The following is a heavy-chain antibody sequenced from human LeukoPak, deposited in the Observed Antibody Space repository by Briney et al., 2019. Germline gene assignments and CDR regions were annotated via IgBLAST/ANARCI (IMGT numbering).Heavy chain of an antibody. CDR1: GFTFRSYA. V-gene: IGHV3-30*04. Sequence: GGSLRLSCAASGFTFRSYAMHWVRQAPGKGLEWVAVISYDGSHKYNADSVKGRFTIPRDNSKNTLYLQMNSLRPEDTAVYYCARDRDHDILIGHPDYWGQGTLVTVSS. CDR2: ISYDGSHK. CDR3: ARDRDHDILIGHPDY. J-gene: IGHJ4*02. D-gene: IGHD3-9*01.